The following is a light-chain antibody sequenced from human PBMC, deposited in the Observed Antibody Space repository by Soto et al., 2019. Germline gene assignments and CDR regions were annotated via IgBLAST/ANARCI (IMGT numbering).Light chain of an antibody. CDR1: QSIISY. CDR2: AAS. Sequence: DIQMTQSPSSLSASIGDRVNITCRASQSIISYLNWYQQKPGKAPKLLIYAASSLQSGVPSRFSGAGSGTDFTLTISSLQPEDFATYYCQQRFSTTWTFGHGTKVEIK. J-gene: IGKJ1*01. V-gene: IGKV1-39*01. CDR3: QQRFSTTWT.